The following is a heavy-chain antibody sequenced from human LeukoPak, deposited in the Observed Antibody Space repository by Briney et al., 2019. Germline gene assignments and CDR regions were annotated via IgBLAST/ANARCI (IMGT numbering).Heavy chain of an antibody. CDR1: GFTFTSYA. CDR2: ISRSGDST. Sequence: GGSLRLSCAASGFTFTSYAMTWVRQAPGKGLEWVSGISRSGDSTDYADSVKGRFTISRDNPKNMVYLQMNSLRVEDTAVYFCATRSHSAGRDFWGQGTLVTVSS. J-gene: IGHJ4*02. D-gene: IGHD2-21*01. CDR3: ATRSHSAGRDF. V-gene: IGHV3-23*01.